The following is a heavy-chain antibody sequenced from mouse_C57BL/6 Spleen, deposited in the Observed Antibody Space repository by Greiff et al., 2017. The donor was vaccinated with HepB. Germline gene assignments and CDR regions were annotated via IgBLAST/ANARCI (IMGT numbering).Heavy chain of an antibody. CDR1: GYAFSSSW. CDR3: ARWIYGNYPYYAMDY. Sequence: VKLMESGPELVKPGASVKISCKASGYAFSSSWMNWVKQRPGKGLEWIGRIYPGDGDTNYNGKFKGKATLTADKSSSTAYMQLSSLTSEDSAVYFCARWIYGNYPYYAMDYWGQGTSVTVSS. J-gene: IGHJ4*01. V-gene: IGHV1-82*01. D-gene: IGHD2-1*01. CDR2: IYPGDGDT.